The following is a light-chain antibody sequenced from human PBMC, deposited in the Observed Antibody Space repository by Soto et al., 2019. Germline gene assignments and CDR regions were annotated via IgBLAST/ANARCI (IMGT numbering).Light chain of an antibody. V-gene: IGLV2-8*01. J-gene: IGLJ3*02. CDR3: SSFVAGNNYWV. Sequence: QSALTQPASVSGSPGQSITISCTGTSSDVGAYNFVSWFQQHPGKAPKLIIYEVTKRPSGVPDRFSASKSGNTASLTVSGLQAEDEADYYCSSFVAGNNYWVFGGGTKLT. CDR2: EVT. CDR1: SSDVGAYNF.